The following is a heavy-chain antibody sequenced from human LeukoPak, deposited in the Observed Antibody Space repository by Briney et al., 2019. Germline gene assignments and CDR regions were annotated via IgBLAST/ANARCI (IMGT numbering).Heavy chain of an antibody. V-gene: IGHV3-7*01. CDR1: GFTFTDHW. CDR2: IKEDGSEM. CDR3: ARGSRPRGGSCFDH. D-gene: IGHD2-15*01. J-gene: IGHJ4*02. Sequence: GGSLRLSCAASGFTFTDHWMSWVRQTPGKGLEWVANIKEDGSEMFYVDFVKGRFTISRDDAIHSVYLHMNNLTAEDTAVYYCARGSRPRGGSCFDHWGQGALVIVSS.